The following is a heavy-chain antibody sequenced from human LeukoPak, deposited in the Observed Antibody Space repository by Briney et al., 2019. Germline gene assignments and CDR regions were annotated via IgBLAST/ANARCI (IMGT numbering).Heavy chain of an antibody. Sequence: ASVKVSCKASGYTFTSYGIGWVRQAPGQGLEWMGWISAYNGNTNYAQKLQGRVTMTTDTSTSTAYMELRSLRSDDTAVYYCARDQVILSWFDPWGQGTLVTVSS. CDR1: GYTFTSYG. J-gene: IGHJ5*02. D-gene: IGHD2/OR15-2a*01. V-gene: IGHV1-18*01. CDR2: ISAYNGNT. CDR3: ARDQVILSWFDP.